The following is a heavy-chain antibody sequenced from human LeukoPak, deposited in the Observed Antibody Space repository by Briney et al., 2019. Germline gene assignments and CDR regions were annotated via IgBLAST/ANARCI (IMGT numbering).Heavy chain of an antibody. CDR3: APFQYSSSSSTNPFDY. Sequence: SVKVSCKASGGTFSSYAISWVRQAPGQGLEWMGGIIPIFGTANYAQKFQGRVTITTDESTSTAYMELSSLRSEDTAVYYCAPFQYSSSSSTNPFDYWGQGTLVTVSP. J-gene: IGHJ4*02. CDR1: GGTFSSYA. V-gene: IGHV1-69*05. CDR2: IIPIFGTA. D-gene: IGHD6-6*01.